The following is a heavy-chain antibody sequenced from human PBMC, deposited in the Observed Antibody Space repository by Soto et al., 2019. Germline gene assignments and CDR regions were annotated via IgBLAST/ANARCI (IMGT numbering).Heavy chain of an antibody. Sequence: GAPVKVSCKASGGTFSSYTISWVRQAPGQGLEWMGRIIPILGIANYAQKLQGRVTITADKSTSTAYMELSSLRSEDTAVYYCARNYSDYEPNWFDPWGQGTLVTVSS. CDR2: IIPILGIA. V-gene: IGHV1-69*02. CDR1: GGTFSSYT. J-gene: IGHJ5*02. CDR3: ARNYSDYEPNWFDP. D-gene: IGHD4-17*01.